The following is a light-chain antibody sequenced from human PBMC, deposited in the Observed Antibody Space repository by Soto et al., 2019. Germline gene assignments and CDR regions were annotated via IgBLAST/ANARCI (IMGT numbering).Light chain of an antibody. Sequence: EVVMTQSPATLSVSPGERVTFSCRASQSVTTNLAWYHHKPGQSPRLLISGASTGASGIPPRFSGSGSGTEFTLTIDRLQSADFAVYYCQQYDRWPVTFGGRTKVEIK. J-gene: IGKJ4*01. CDR1: QSVTTN. CDR2: GAS. V-gene: IGKV3-15*01. CDR3: QQYDRWPVT.